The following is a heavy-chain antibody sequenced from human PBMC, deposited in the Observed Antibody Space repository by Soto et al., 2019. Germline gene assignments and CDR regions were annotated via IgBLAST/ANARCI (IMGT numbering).Heavy chain of an antibody. J-gene: IGHJ4*02. CDR2: ISSRGGRT. CDR3: AKDHGPCGGGLDY. V-gene: IGHV3-23*01. CDR1: GFTFNSYA. D-gene: IGHD3-10*01. Sequence: EVQLLESGGGLVQPGGSLRLSCAASGFTFNSYAMSWVRQAPGKGLEWVSAISSRGGRTHYADSVKGRFTISRDNSKNTLYLQVNSLSAEDTAVYDCAKDHGPCGGGLDYWGQGTLVTVSS.